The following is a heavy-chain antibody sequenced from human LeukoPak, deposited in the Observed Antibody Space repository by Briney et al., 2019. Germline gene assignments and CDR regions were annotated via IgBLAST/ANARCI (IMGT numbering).Heavy chain of an antibody. D-gene: IGHD3-9*01. V-gene: IGHV3-23*01. Sequence: PGGSLRLSCAASGFTFSSYAMSWVRQAPGKGLEWVSAISGSGGSTYYADSVKGRFTISRDNSKNTLYLQMDSLRAEDTAVYYCAKDRHYDILTGYSGFDDWGQGTLVTVSS. CDR3: AKDRHYDILTGYSGFDD. CDR1: GFTFSSYA. CDR2: ISGSGGST. J-gene: IGHJ4*02.